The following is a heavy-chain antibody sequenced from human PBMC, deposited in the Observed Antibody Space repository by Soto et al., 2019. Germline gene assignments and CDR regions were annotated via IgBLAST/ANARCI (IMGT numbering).Heavy chain of an antibody. Sequence: GASVKVSCKASGVTFSSYAISWVRQAPVQGLEWMGWIIPIFGTANYAQKFQGRVTITADESTSTAYMELSSLRSEDTAVYYCASSIVVVVAQGPEGWFDPWGQGTLVTVSS. CDR3: ASSIVVVVAQGPEGWFDP. J-gene: IGHJ5*02. D-gene: IGHD2-15*01. CDR1: GVTFSSYA. V-gene: IGHV1-69*13. CDR2: IIPIFGTA.